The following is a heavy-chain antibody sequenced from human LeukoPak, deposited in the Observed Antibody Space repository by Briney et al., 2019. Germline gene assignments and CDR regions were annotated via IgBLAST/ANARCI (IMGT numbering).Heavy chain of an antibody. D-gene: IGHD6-13*01. V-gene: IGHV4-30-4*01. CDR1: GGSISSGDYY. CDR2: IYYSGST. CDR3: AREKAWLAAADY. J-gene: IGHJ4*02. Sequence: SQTLSLTCTVSGGSISSGDYYWNWIRQPPGKGLEWIGHIYYSGSTYYNPSLKSRVTISVDTSRNQFSLKLSSVTAADTAVYYCAREKAWLAAADYWGQGTLVTASS.